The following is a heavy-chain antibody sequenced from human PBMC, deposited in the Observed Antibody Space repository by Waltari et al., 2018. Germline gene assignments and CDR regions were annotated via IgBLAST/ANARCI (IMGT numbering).Heavy chain of an antibody. CDR2: IYSGGST. V-gene: IGHV3-23*03. J-gene: IGHJ4*02. Sequence: EVQLLESGGGLVQPGGSLRLSCAASGFTFSSYAMSWVRQAPGKGVGWVAVIYSGGSTYYADSVKGRFTISRDNSKNTLYLQMNSLRAEDTAVYYCARYCSGGSCDYWGQGTLVTVSS. CDR1: GFTFSSYA. D-gene: IGHD2-15*01. CDR3: ARYCSGGSCDY.